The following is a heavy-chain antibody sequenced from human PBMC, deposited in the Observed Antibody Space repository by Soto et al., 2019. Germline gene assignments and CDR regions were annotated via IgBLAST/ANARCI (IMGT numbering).Heavy chain of an antibody. CDR1: GFTFSSYG. CDR3: AKAPRAYGSGSYYISSNYGMDV. Sequence: GGSLRLSCAASGFTFSSYGMHWVRQAPGKGLEWVAVISYDGSNKYYADSVKGRFTISRDNSKNTLYLQMNSLRAEDTAVYYCAKAPRAYGSGSYYISSNYGMDVWGQGTTVTVSS. V-gene: IGHV3-30*18. CDR2: ISYDGSNK. D-gene: IGHD3-10*01. J-gene: IGHJ6*02.